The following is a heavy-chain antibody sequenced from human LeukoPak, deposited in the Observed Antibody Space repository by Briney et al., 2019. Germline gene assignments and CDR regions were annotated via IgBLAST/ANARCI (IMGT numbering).Heavy chain of an antibody. D-gene: IGHD3-10*01. CDR1: GGSISSYY. CDR2: IYYSGST. V-gene: IGHV4-59*01. Sequence: PSETLSLTCTVSGGSISSYYWSWIRQPPGKGLEWIGYIYYSGSTNYNPSLKSRVTISVDTSKNQFSLKLSSVTAADTAVYYCARFAGFGELYVFDIWGQGTMVTVSS. CDR3: ARFAGFGELYVFDI. J-gene: IGHJ3*02.